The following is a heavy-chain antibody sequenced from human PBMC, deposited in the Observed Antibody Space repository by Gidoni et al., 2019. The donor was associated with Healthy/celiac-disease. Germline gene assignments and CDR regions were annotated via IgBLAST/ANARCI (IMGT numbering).Heavy chain of an antibody. V-gene: IGHV4-34*01. Sequence: QVQLPQWGAGLLKPSETLSLTCAVYGGSFSGFYWCWTRQPPGKGLEWIGEINHSGSTNYNPSLKSRVTISVDTSKNQFSLKLSSVTAADTAVYYCARGGDFWSGYFYYYYYGMDVWGQGTTVTVSS. CDR2: INHSGST. J-gene: IGHJ6*02. CDR1: GGSFSGFY. D-gene: IGHD3-3*01. CDR3: ARGGDFWSGYFYYYYYGMDV.